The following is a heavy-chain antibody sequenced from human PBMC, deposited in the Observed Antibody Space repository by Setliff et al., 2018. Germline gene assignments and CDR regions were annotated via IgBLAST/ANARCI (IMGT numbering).Heavy chain of an antibody. CDR1: DGSSSSHY. CDR3: ARDSGYSSSWYRVYYYYMDV. CDR2: IHYSGST. Sequence: ETLSLTCTVSDGSSSSHYWSWIRQPPGKGLEWIGSIHYSGSTYYNRSLNSRVTMSVDTSKNHFSLKLPSVTAADTAVYYCARDSGYSSSWYRVYYYYMDVWGKGTTVTVSS. V-gene: IGHV4-39*02. J-gene: IGHJ6*03. D-gene: IGHD6-13*01.